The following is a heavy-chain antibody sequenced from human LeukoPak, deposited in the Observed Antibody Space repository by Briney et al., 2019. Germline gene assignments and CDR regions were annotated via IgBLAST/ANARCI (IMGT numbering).Heavy chain of an antibody. D-gene: IGHD3-3*01. CDR1: GFTFSSYG. CDR3: ARVRADYDFWSGYYGDY. CDR2: ISYDGSNK. J-gene: IGHJ4*02. V-gene: IGHV3-30*03. Sequence: PGGSLRLSCAASGFTFSSYGMHWVRQAPGKGLEWVAVISYDGSNKYYADSVKGRFTISRDNSKNTLYPQMNSLRAEDTAVYYCARVRADYDFWSGYYGDYWGQGTLVTVSS.